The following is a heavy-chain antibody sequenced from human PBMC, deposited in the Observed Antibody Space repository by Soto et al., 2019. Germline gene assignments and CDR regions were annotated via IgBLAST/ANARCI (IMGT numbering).Heavy chain of an antibody. V-gene: IGHV4-59*08. J-gene: IGHJ6*02. CDR2: VYSTGGT. D-gene: IGHD1-1*01. CDR1: SGPTSSHN. CDR3: VRQGLGNLHGLVDV. Sequence: QVQLQQSGPGLVKPSETLSLTCSVSSGPTSSHNWGWIRQTPGRGLEWIGYVYSTGGTSYNPSLNSRVTITASPFTNHISLTLTSVTAADTAVYYCVRQGLGNLHGLVDVWGRGTTVRVSS.